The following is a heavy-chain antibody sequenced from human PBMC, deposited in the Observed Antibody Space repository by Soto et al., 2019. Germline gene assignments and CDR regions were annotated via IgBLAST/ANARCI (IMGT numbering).Heavy chain of an antibody. CDR3: ARSSTSANYFDY. D-gene: IGHD2-2*01. CDR1: GGSISSGGYY. CDR2: IYYSGST. J-gene: IGHJ4*02. V-gene: IGHV4-31*03. Sequence: SETLSLTCTVSGGSISSGGYYWSWIRQHPGKGLEWIGYIYYSGSTYYNPSLKSRVTISVDTSKNQFSLKLSSVTAADTAVYYCARSSTSANYFDYWGKGTLVTVSS.